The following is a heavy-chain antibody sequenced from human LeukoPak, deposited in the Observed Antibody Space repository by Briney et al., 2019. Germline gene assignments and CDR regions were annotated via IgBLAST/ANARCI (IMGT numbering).Heavy chain of an antibody. CDR3: ARESRFLEWSADY. Sequence: PSQTLSRTCTVSGGSISSGDYYWSWIRQPPGKGLEWIGYIYYSGSTYYNPSLKSRVTISVDTSKNQFSLKLSSVTAADTAVYYCARESRFLEWSADYWGQGTLVTVSS. V-gene: IGHV4-30-4*08. CDR2: IYYSGST. J-gene: IGHJ4*02. CDR1: GGSISSGDYY. D-gene: IGHD3-3*01.